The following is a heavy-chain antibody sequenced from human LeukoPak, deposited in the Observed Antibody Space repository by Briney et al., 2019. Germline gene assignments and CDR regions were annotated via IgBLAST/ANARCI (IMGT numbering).Heavy chain of an antibody. CDR1: GGSISSNSYY. CDR2: IYYGGST. CDR3: ARTRYYYNSRSYGAPYYFDY. D-gene: IGHD3-10*01. V-gene: IGHV4-39*01. J-gene: IGHJ4*02. Sequence: NTSETLSHTCAVSGGSISSNSYYWGWIRQPPGKGLEWIGSIYYGGSTYYNPSLKSRVTISVDTSKNQFSLKLSSVTAADTAVYYCARTRYYYNSRSYGAPYYFDYWGQGTLVTVSS.